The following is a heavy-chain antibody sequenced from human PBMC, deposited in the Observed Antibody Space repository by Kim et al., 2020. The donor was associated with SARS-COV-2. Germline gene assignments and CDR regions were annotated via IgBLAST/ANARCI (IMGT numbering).Heavy chain of an antibody. CDR2: INVDRGNT. CDR3: ARDLNLRRGVGAMDV. CDR1: GYTFIGYA. D-gene: IGHD3-10*01. Sequence: ASVKVSCKASGYTFIGYAVHWVRQVPGQRLEWMGWINVDRGNTQYSQKFQGRVAITRDTSASTTYMELSSLTSQDSAIYYCARDLNLRRGVGAMDVWGPGTTVTVSS. J-gene: IGHJ6*02. V-gene: IGHV1-3*01.